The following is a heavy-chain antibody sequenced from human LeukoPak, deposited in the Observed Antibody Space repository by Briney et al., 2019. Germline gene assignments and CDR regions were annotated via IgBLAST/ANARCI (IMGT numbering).Heavy chain of an antibody. J-gene: IGHJ4*02. D-gene: IGHD5-12*01. V-gene: IGHV3-30*18. CDR1: GFTFSSYG. CDR2: ISYDGSNK. CDR3: AKDSDGYDYFDY. Sequence: GRSLRLSCAASGFTFSSYGMHWVRQAPGKGLEWVAVISYDGSNKYYADSVKGRFTISRDNSKNTLYLQMNSLRAEDTAEYYCAKDSDGYDYFDYWGQGTLVTVSS.